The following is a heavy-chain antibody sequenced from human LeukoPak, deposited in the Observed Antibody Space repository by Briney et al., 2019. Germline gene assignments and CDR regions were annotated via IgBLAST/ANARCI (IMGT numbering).Heavy chain of an antibody. CDR3: ARHSTREVTPHWFDP. CDR1: GGSISSYY. V-gene: IGHV4-39*01. J-gene: IGHJ5*02. D-gene: IGHD4-23*01. CDR2: IYYSGST. Sequence: SETLSLTCTVSGGSISSYYWGWIRQPPGKGLEWIGSIYYSGSTYYNPSLKSRVTISVDTSKNQFSLKLSSVTAADTAVYYCARHSTREVTPHWFDPWGQGTLVTVSS.